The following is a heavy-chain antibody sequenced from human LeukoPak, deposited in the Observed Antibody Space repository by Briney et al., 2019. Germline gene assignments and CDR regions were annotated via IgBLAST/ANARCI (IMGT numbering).Heavy chain of an antibody. CDR3: ARGGGQTSSWRSFDL. CDR2: ISG. CDR1: GYDFKTYA. Sequence: ASVKVSCKSFGYDFKTYAVSWVRQAPGQGLEWMGWISGYAPNFQDGVTMTTDTSTSTAYIELRSLSLDDTAVYYCARGGGQTSSWRSFDLWGQGTLVIVSS. V-gene: IGHV1-18*01. D-gene: IGHD6-13*01. J-gene: IGHJ4*02.